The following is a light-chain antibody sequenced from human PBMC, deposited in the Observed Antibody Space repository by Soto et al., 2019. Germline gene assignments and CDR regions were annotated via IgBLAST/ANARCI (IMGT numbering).Light chain of an antibody. CDR2: DAS. CDR1: QDISNY. Sequence: DIQMTQSPSTLSASVGDRVTITCQASQDISNYLNWYQQKPGKAPKLMIYDASSLEVGVPSRFRGSGSGTEFTLTIGSLKPDDFETYYCQQSYSTPITVGQGTRLEIK. CDR3: QQSYSTPIT. J-gene: IGKJ5*01. V-gene: IGKV1-39*01.